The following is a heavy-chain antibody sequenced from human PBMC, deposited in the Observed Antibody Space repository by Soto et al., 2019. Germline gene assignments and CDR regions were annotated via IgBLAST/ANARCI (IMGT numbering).Heavy chain of an antibody. J-gene: IGHJ5*02. V-gene: IGHV3-74*01. CDR3: IKASTVTGVGGYR. CDR1: GFAFSSYW. D-gene: IGHD6-19*01. Sequence: EVQLVESGGGLVQPGGSLRLSCAASGFAFSSYWMQWVRQAPGKGPVWVSRISSDGRNTTYADFVKGRFTISRDNAENTLNLQMTSLTDADTAGYYCIKASTVTGVGGYRWGQGTLVTVSS. CDR2: ISSDGRNT.